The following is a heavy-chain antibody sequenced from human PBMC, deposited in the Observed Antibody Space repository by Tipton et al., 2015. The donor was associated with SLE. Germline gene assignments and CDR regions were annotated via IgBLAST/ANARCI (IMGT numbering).Heavy chain of an antibody. J-gene: IGHJ4*02. CDR1: GGSISGTSHY. Sequence: LRLSCSVSGGSISGTSHYWGWIRQSPGKGLEWLGSIYYSGTTYYNPSLKSRVTISVDTSKNQISLKLSSVTAADTAVYYCVRLELPATKADYWGPGTLVTVSS. D-gene: IGHD5-24*01. CDR2: IYYSGTT. CDR3: VRLELPATKADY. V-gene: IGHV4-39*01.